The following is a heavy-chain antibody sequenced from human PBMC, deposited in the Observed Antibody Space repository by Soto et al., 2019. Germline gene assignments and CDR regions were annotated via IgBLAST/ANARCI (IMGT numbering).Heavy chain of an antibody. J-gene: IGHJ6*02. CDR1: GFTFSSYS. CDR2: ISSSSSYI. V-gene: IGHV3-21*01. Sequence: GGSLRLSCAASGFTFSSYSMNWVRQAPGKGLEWVSSISSSSSYIYYADSVKGRFTISRGNAKNSLYLQMNSLRAEDTAVYYCARDRASGMYYYYGMDVWGQGTTVTVSS. D-gene: IGHD1-1*01. CDR3: ARDRASGMYYYYGMDV.